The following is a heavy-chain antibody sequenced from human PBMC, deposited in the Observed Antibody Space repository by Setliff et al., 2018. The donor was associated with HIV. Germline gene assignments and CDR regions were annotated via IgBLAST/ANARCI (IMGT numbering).Heavy chain of an antibody. Sequence: ASVKVSCKASGYTFRTYAIHWVRQAPGQRLEWMGWIDPGNGNIYYSQKFQGRVTMTRDTSASTAYMELSSLTFEDTTVYYCAKEAKRVGDSQNYYESWGQGTLVTVS. V-gene: IGHV1-3*01. D-gene: IGHD1-26*01. CDR2: IDPGNGNI. J-gene: IGHJ4*02. CDR3: AKEAKRVGDSQNYYES. CDR1: GYTFRTYA.